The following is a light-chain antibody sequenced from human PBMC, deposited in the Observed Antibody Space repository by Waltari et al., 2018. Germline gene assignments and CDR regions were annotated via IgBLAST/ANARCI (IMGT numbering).Light chain of an antibody. CDR2: AVF. Sequence: CRASQDISNNLNWYQQKPGKTPDLLIFAVFTLQSGVPSRFSGSGSGTEFTLTISSLQPEDSATYYCQQSYTMPMYTFGQGTKLEIK. V-gene: IGKV1-39*01. J-gene: IGKJ2*01. CDR3: QQSYTMPMYT. CDR1: QDISNN.